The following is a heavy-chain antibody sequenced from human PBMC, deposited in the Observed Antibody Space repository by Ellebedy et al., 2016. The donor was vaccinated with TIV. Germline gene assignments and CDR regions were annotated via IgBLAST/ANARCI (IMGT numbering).Heavy chain of an antibody. Sequence: GESLKISCKGSGYSFTNYWIGWVRQMPGKGPEWMGNIYPGDSHTRYSPSFQGQVTISADRSSITTYLQWSSLRASDTAMYYCARYRSVAAGDFDYWGQGTLVTVSS. CDR1: GYSFTNYW. J-gene: IGHJ4*02. V-gene: IGHV5-51*01. CDR3: ARYRSVAAGDFDY. CDR2: IYPGDSHT. D-gene: IGHD6-13*01.